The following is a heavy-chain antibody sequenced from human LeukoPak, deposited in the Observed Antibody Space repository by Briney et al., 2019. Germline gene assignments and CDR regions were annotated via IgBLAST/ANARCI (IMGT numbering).Heavy chain of an antibody. V-gene: IGHV3-23*01. CDR1: GFTFSSYA. J-gene: IGHJ4*02. Sequence: GGSLRLSCAASGFTFSSYAMSWVRRAPGKGLEWVSTISTAGYSTYYADSVKDRFTISRDNSENTLYLQMNSLRPEDTAMYYCAKDATGYSSGGGYFDYWGQGALVTVSS. D-gene: IGHD6-19*01. CDR3: AKDATGYSSGGGYFDY. CDR2: ISTAGYST.